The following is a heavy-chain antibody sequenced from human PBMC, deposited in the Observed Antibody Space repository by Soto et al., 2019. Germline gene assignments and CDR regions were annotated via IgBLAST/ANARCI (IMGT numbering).Heavy chain of an antibody. D-gene: IGHD6-6*01. CDR1: GYTFTSYD. V-gene: IGHV1-8*01. J-gene: IGHJ5*02. CDR3: ARERSSIAASWFDP. CDR2: MNPNSGNT. Sequence: QVQLVQSGAEVKKPGASVKVSCKASGYTFTSYDINWVRQATGQGLEWMGWMNPNSGNTVYAQKFQGRVTMTRNTSISTAHMELSSLRYEDTAVYYCARERSSIAASWFDPWGQGNLVTVSS.